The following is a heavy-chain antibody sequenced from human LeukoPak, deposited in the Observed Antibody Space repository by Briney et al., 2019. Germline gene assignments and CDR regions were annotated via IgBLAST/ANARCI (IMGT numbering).Heavy chain of an antibody. CDR2: IYYSGST. CDR3: ASSTAAAGTVDY. D-gene: IGHD6-13*01. J-gene: IGHJ4*02. CDR1: GGSISSSSYY. Sequence: SETLSLTCTVSGGSISSSSYYWGWIRQPPGKGLEWIGSIYYSGSTYYNPSLKSRVTISVDTSKNQFSLKLSSVTAADTAVYYCASSTAAAGTVDYWGQGTLVTVSS. V-gene: IGHV4-39*07.